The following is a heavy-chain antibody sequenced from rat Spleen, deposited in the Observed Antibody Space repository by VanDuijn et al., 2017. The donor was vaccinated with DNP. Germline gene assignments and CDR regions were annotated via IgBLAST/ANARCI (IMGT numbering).Heavy chain of an antibody. V-gene: IGHV5-20*01. CDR2: ISFDGSST. CDR3: TKDKTFFAMDA. CDR1: GFIFSDYY. J-gene: IGHJ4*01. Sequence: EVQLVESGGGLVQPGRSLKISCAASGFIFSDYYMAWVRQGPTKGLEWVAYISFDGSSTYYGDSVKGRFTISRDNAKSTLYLQMNGLRSEDTATYYCTKDKTFFAMDAWGQGTSVTVSS.